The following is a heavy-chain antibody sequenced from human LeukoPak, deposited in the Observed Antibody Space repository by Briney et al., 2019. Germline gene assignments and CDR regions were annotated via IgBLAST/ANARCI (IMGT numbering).Heavy chain of an antibody. Sequence: PGRSLRLSCATSGFAFSKYPMHWVRQAPGKGLEWVAVISYDGTIERYADFAKVRFTISRDHSYNTLSLQMNSLRLEDTAIYYCTRSQGGYMDVWGNGTTVIVSP. CDR2: ISYDGTIE. J-gene: IGHJ6*04. CDR1: GFAFSKYP. V-gene: IGHV3-30*04. CDR3: TRSQGGYMDV. D-gene: IGHD3-16*01.